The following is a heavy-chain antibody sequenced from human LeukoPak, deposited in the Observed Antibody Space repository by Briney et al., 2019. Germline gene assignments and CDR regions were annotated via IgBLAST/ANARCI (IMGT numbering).Heavy chain of an antibody. D-gene: IGHD3-3*01. CDR2: LSPSGAST. J-gene: IGHJ4*02. V-gene: IGHV3-23*01. CDR3: AIDRGSITVFGGTDC. CDR1: GFTFRTYA. Sequence: GGSLRLPCAASGFTFRTYAMSGVRQAPGKGLECVSTLSPSGASTYYADSVKGRFTISRDNPQNTLYLQMTSMRAEDTAGYCCAIDRGSITVFGGTDCWGGGTLVTVSS.